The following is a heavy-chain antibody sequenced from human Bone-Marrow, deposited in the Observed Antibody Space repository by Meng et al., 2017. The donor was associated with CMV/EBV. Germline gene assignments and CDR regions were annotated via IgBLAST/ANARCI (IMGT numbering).Heavy chain of an antibody. J-gene: IGHJ6*02. D-gene: IGHD2-2*01. CDR3: ARDLRPAALYTNYYYYYGMDV. Sequence: GESLKISCAASGFTFSSYCMTWVRQAPGKGLEWVAVISYDGSNKYYADSVKGRFTISRDNSKNTLYLQMNSLRAEDTAVYYCARDLRPAALYTNYYYYYGMDVWGQGTTVTVSS. CDR2: ISYDGSNK. CDR1: GFTFSSYC. V-gene: IGHV3-30*03.